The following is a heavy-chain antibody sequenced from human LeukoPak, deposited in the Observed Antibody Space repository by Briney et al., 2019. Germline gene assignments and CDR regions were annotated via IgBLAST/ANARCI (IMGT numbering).Heavy chain of an antibody. CDR3: ARGLRYFDWLPHSEYFQH. CDR2: ISSSGSTI. CDR1: GFTFSSYA. D-gene: IGHD3-9*01. V-gene: IGHV3-48*03. J-gene: IGHJ1*01. Sequence: GGSLRLSCAASGFTFSSYAMSWVRQAPGKGLEWVSYISSSGSTIYYADSVKGRFTISRDNAKNSLYLQMNSLRAEDTAVYYCARGLRYFDWLPHSEYFQHWGQGTLVTVSS.